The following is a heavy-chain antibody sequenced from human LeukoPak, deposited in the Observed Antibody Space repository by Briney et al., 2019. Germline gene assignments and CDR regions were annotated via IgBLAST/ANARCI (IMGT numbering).Heavy chain of an antibody. CDR2: ITAYNGNT. V-gene: IGHV1-18*01. J-gene: IGHJ4*02. D-gene: IGHD3-10*01. CDR3: ARDFSVDYYSSGSYHYFDF. CDR1: GYTFTSYG. Sequence: ASVKVSCKASGYTFTSYGISWVRQAPGQGLEWMGWITAYNGNTNYAQKLQGRVTMTTHTSTRTAHMELRSLGADDTAVYYCARDFSVDYYSSGSYHYFDFWGKGNLVTVSS.